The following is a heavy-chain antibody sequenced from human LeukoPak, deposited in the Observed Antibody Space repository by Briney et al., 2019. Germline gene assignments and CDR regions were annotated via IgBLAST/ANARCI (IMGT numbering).Heavy chain of an antibody. D-gene: IGHD6-19*01. CDR3: ARALSQWLAPDY. CDR2: ISYDGSNK. J-gene: IGHJ4*02. V-gene: IGHV3-30-3*01. CDR1: GFTFSSYA. Sequence: GGSLRLSCAASGFTFSSYAVHWVRQAPGKGLEWVAVISYDGSNKYYADSVKGRFTISRDNSKNTLYLQMNSLRAEDTAVYYCARALSQWLAPDYWGQGTLVTVSS.